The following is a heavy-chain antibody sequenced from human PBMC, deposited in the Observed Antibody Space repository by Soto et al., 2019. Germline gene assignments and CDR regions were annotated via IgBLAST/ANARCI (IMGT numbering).Heavy chain of an antibody. Sequence: PGGSLRLSCVASGFTFSPFGMHWVRQPPGRGLEWVAFISYEGYNKFYPDAVKGRFTISRDNSKNTVWLQMDSLGTGDTGIYYCAKDSGGDTNPHYYGLDVRGQGTTVTVSS. CDR3: AKDSGGDTNPHYYGLDV. J-gene: IGHJ6*02. CDR2: ISYEGYNK. V-gene: IGHV3-30*18. CDR1: GFTFSPFG. D-gene: IGHD3-10*01.